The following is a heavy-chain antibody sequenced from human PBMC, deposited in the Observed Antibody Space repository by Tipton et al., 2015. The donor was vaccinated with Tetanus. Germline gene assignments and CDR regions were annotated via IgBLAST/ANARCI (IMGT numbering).Heavy chain of an antibody. CDR3: AGDRGDSIYYGMDV. CDR2: IDPNSGGT. D-gene: IGHD2-21*01. V-gene: IGHV1-2*02. CDR1: GYTFTGYY. Sequence: QLVQSGAEVKKPGASLKVSCKASGYTFTGYYLYWVRQAPGQGLEWMGWIDPNSGGTIYAQKFQGRVTMTRDTSISTAYMELSRLRSAATAVYYCAGDRGDSIYYGMDVWGPGTTVTVPS. J-gene: IGHJ6*02.